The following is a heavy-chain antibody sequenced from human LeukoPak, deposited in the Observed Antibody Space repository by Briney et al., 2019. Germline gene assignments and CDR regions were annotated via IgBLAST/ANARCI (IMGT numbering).Heavy chain of an antibody. CDR2: IIPIFGTA. D-gene: IGHD6-25*01. CDR1: GGTFSSYA. V-gene: IGHV1-69*01. CDR3: ASLPSGRDYYGMDV. J-gene: IGHJ6*02. Sequence: SVKVSCKTSGGTFSSYAISWVRQAPGQGLEWMGGIIPIFGTANYAQKFQGRVTITADESTSTAYMELSSLRSEDTAVYYCASLPSGRDYYGMDVWGQGTTVTVSS.